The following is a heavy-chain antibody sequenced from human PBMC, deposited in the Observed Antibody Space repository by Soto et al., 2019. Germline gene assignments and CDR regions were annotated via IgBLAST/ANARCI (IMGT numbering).Heavy chain of an antibody. CDR1: GGSVSSGSYY. CDR3: ARDREVMNSFDI. Sequence: QVQLQESGPGLVKPSETLSLTCTVSGGSVSSGSYYWSWIRQPPGKGLEWIGYIYYSGSTNYNPSLKSRVTISVDTSKKQFSLKLSSVTAADTAVYYCARDREVMNSFDIWGQGTMVTVYS. D-gene: IGHD2-21*01. J-gene: IGHJ3*02. CDR2: IYYSGST. V-gene: IGHV4-61*01.